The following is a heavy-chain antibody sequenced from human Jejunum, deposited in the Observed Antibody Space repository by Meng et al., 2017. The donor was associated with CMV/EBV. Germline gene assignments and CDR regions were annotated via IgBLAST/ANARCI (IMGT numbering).Heavy chain of an antibody. D-gene: IGHD6-19*01. J-gene: IGHJ6*02. CDR3: AKVAMAARRGTGGLDV. Sequence: FENFAMHWVRQAPGKGLEWVAGIVWHSGSIGYADSVEGRFTISRDNAKNSLYLQMNSLTTEDTALYYCAKVAMAARRGTGGLDVWGQGTTVTVSS. CDR2: IVWHSGSI. V-gene: IGHV3-9*01. CDR1: FENFA.